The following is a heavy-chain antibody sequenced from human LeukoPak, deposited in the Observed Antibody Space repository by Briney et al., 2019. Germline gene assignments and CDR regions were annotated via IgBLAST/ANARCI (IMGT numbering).Heavy chain of an antibody. CDR3: ARDGPTAAPFDY. Sequence: ASVKVSCKASGYTFTDYDMHWVRQAPGQGLEWMGIINPSGGSTSYAQRFQGRVAMTRDTSTTTVYMEVNSLTSEDTAVYFCARDGPTAAPFDYWGQGTLVTVSS. J-gene: IGHJ4*02. V-gene: IGHV1-46*01. CDR1: GYTFTDYD. D-gene: IGHD2-2*01. CDR2: INPSGGST.